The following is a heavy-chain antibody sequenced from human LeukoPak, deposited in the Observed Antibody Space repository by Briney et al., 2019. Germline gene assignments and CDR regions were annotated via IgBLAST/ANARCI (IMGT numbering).Heavy chain of an antibody. V-gene: IGHV3-48*02. CDR1: GFTFSSYW. D-gene: IGHD2-15*01. CDR2: IRSDSSII. Sequence: GGSLRLSCAASGFTFSSYWMSWVRQAPGKGLEWISYIRSDSSIIKYADSVRGRFTISRDNAKSSLYLQMNSLRDEDTAIYYCARVFVVVHSIDYWGQGTLVSVSS. CDR3: ARVFVVVHSIDY. J-gene: IGHJ4*02.